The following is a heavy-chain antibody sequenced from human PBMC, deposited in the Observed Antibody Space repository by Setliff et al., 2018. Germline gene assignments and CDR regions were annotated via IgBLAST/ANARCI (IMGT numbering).Heavy chain of an antibody. CDR1: GGSISSSSYY. D-gene: IGHD3-3*01. Sequence: SETLSLTCTVSGGSISSSSYYWGWIRQPPGKGLEWIGSIYYSGRTFYNPSLKSRVTISLDTSNNQFSLSLSSVTAADTAVYYCARMSGFQYMDVWGKGTTVTVSS. CDR2: IYYSGRT. J-gene: IGHJ6*03. V-gene: IGHV4-39*07. CDR3: ARMSGFQYMDV.